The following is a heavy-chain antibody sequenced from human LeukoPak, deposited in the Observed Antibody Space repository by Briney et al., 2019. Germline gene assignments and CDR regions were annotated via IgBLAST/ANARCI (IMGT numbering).Heavy chain of an antibody. CDR2: IIPIFGTA. Sequence: ASVKVSCKASGGTFSSYAISWVRQAPGQGLEWVGGIIPIFGTANYAQKFQGRVTITTDESTSTAYMELSSLRSEDTAVYYCARYSIRIGATDYWGQGTLVTVSS. CDR1: GGTFSSYA. CDR3: ARYSIRIGATDY. J-gene: IGHJ4*02. V-gene: IGHV1-69*05. D-gene: IGHD3-3*02.